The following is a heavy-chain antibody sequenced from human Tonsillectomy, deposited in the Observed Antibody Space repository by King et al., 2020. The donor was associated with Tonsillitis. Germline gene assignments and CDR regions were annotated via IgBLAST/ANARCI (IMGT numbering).Heavy chain of an antibody. CDR2: IYYRGST. D-gene: IGHD7-27*01. Sequence: QLQESGPGLVKPSETLSLTCTVSGGSISSSSYYWGWIRQPPGKGLELIGNIYYRGSTYYKPSLKSRVTISVDTSKNQFSLKLTSVTAADTAVYYCARINWANFDSWGQGNLVTVSS. J-gene: IGHJ4*02. V-gene: IGHV4-39*01. CDR1: GGSISSSSYY. CDR3: ARINWANFDS.